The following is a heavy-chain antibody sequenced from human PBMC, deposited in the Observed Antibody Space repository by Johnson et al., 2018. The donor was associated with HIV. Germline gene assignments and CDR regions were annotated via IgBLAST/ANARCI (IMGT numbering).Heavy chain of an antibody. J-gene: IGHJ3*02. CDR1: GFTFSSYW. Sequence: VQLVESGGGLVQPGGSLRLSCAASGFTFSSYWMSWVRQAPGKGLEWVAFIRYDGSNKYYADSVKGRFTISRDNSKNTLYVQMNSLRVEDTAVYYCAKDDSPSGAFDIWGKGQWSPSLQ. CDR3: AKDDSPSGAFDI. V-gene: IGHV3-30*02. D-gene: IGHD3-10*01. CDR2: IRYDGSNK.